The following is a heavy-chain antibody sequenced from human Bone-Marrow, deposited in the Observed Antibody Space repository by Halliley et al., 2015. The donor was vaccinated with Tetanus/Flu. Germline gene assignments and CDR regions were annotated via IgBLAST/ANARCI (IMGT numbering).Heavy chain of an antibody. CDR1: GGSISSGDYY. V-gene: IGHV4-31*03. D-gene: IGHD2-21*02. CDR2: IFYSGST. Sequence: TLSLTCTVSGGSISSGDYYWSWIRQHPGKGLEWIGNIFYSGSTYYNPSLKSRLTISVDTSKNQFSLKLSSVTAADTAVYYCARGIVVLTANYLDYWGQGTLVTFSS. J-gene: IGHJ4*02. CDR3: ARGIVVLTANYLDY.